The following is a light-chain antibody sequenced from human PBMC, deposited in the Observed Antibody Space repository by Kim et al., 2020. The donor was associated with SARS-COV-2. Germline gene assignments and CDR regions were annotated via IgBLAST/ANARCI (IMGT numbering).Light chain of an antibody. CDR1: SLRTYY. Sequence: SSELTQDPAVSVALGQTVRITCQGDSLRTYYITWFQQKPGQAPIVVFYGKNNRPSGIPDRFSGSSSGNTASLTITATQAGDAADYSCNSRDNNDNVLFGG. CDR2: GKN. CDR3: NSRDNNDNVL. V-gene: IGLV3-19*01. J-gene: IGLJ2*01.